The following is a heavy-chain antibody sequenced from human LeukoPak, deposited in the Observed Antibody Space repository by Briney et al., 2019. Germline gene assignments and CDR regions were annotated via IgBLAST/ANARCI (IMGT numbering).Heavy chain of an antibody. CDR3: AKEYYSGSGTYLYYFDY. CDR1: GFTFTSYA. CDR2: ISNGGANT. D-gene: IGHD3-10*01. V-gene: IGHV3-23*01. J-gene: IGHJ4*02. Sequence: GGSLRLSCAASGFTFTSYAMSWVRQAPGRGLEWVSTISNGGANTYYADSVKGRFTISRDNSKNTLYLQMNSLRAEDTAVYSCAKEYYSGSGTYLYYFDYWGQGTLVTVSS.